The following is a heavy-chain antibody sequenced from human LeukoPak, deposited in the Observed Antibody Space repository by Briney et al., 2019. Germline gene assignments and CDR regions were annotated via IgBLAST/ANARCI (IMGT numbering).Heavy chain of an antibody. CDR3: ARARGSGSDYVYGSFDP. Sequence: GASVKVSCKASGGTFSSYAIRWVRQAPGQGLEWMGGIIPIFGTANYAQKVQGRVTITTDESTSTAYLELSSLRSEDTAVYYCARARGSGSDYVYGSFDPWGQGTLVTVSS. D-gene: IGHD5-12*01. CDR1: GGTFSSYA. CDR2: IIPIFGTA. V-gene: IGHV1-69*05. J-gene: IGHJ5*02.